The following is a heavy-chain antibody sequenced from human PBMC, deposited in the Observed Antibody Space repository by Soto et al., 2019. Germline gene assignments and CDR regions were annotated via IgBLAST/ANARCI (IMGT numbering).Heavy chain of an antibody. CDR3: AKVNDFWSGYYLDY. V-gene: IGHV3-23*01. D-gene: IGHD3-3*01. J-gene: IGHJ4*02. CDR1: GFTFSSYA. CDR2: ISGSGGST. Sequence: GGSLRLSCAASGFTFSSYAMSWVRQAPGKGLEWVSAISGSGGSTCYADSVKGRFTISRDNSKNTLYLQMNSLRAEDTAVYYCAKVNDFWSGYYLDYWGQGTLVTVSS.